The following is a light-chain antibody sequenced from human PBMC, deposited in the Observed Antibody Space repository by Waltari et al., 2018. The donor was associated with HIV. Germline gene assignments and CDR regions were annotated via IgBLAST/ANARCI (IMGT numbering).Light chain of an antibody. CDR3: AAWDDSLSGLYV. Sequence: QSVLTQPPSASGTPGQRVTIRCSGSSFNIGSNFVYWYQQLPGAAPKLLIYRNNQRPSGVPDRFSGSKSVTSASLAISGLRSEDEADYYCAAWDDSLSGLYVVGTGTKVTVL. V-gene: IGLV1-47*01. CDR2: RNN. CDR1: SFNIGSNF. J-gene: IGLJ1*01.